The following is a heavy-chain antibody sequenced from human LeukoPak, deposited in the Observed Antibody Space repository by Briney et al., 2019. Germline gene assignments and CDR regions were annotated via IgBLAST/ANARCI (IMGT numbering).Heavy chain of an antibody. Sequence: ASVKVSCKASGYTFTSYGISWVRQAPGQGLEWMGWISAYNGNTNYAQKLQGRVTMTTDTSTSTAYMELRSLRSDDTAVYYCARDPTYYSSGWLSLDPWGQGTLVTVSS. V-gene: IGHV1-18*01. J-gene: IGHJ5*02. D-gene: IGHD6-19*01. CDR2: ISAYNGNT. CDR1: GYTFTSYG. CDR3: ARDPTYYSSGWLSLDP.